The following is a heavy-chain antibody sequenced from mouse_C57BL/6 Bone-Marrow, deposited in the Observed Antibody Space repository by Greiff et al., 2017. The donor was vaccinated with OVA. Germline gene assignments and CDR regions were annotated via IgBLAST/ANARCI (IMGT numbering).Heavy chain of an antibody. Sequence: EVQLQQSGPELVKPGASVKIPCKASGYTFTDYNMDWVQQSHGKSLEWIGDINPNNGGTIYNQKFKGKATVTVDKSSSTAYMERRSLTSEDTAVYYCARRGYGSSLAWFAYWGQGTLVTVSA. CDR3: ARRGYGSSLAWFAY. CDR2: INPNNGGT. J-gene: IGHJ3*01. CDR1: GYTFTDYN. V-gene: IGHV1-18*01. D-gene: IGHD1-1*01.